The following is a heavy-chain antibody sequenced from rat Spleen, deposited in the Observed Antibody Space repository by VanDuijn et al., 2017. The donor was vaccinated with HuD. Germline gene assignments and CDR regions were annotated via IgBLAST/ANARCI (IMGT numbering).Heavy chain of an antibody. V-gene: IGHV5-20*01. CDR2: IKYEGDGT. CDR1: GFTFSDYY. CDR3: TRDRILRSTGFDY. J-gene: IGHJ2*01. D-gene: IGHD1-6*01. Sequence: EVQLAESGGGLVQPGRSLKLSCAASGFTFSDYYMAWVRQAPTRGLEWVASIKYEGDGTYYRDSVKGRFTISRDNAKSSLYLQMDSLRAEDTATYYCTRDRILRSTGFDYWGQGVMVTVSS.